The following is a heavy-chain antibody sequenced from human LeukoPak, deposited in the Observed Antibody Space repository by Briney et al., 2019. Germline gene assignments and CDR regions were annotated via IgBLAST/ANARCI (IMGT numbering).Heavy chain of an antibody. CDR1: GFNFGSYG. J-gene: IGHJ4*02. V-gene: IGHV3-33*01. CDR2: IWYNGGNK. D-gene: IGHD1-14*01. CDR3: ARYNSGRGDY. Sequence: GGSLRLSCVASGFNFGSYGIQWVRQAPGKGLEWVAIIWYNGGNKYYEDSVRGRFTVSRDNSKNTAWLQMDSLRVEDTAVYYCARYNSGRGDYWGQGTLVTVS.